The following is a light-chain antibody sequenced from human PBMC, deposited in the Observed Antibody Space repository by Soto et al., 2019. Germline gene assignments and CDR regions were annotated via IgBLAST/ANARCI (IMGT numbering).Light chain of an antibody. V-gene: IGKV1-9*01. J-gene: IGKJ1*01. CDR3: QHYNSYSEA. Sequence: PSQDISNFLAWYQQKPGKAPKLLIYAASTLQSGVPSRFSGSGSGREFTLTISSLQPEDFATYYCQHYNSYSEAFGQGAKV. CDR1: QDISNF. CDR2: AAS.